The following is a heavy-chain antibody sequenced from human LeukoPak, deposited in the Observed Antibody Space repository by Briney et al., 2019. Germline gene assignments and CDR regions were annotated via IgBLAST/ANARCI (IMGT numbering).Heavy chain of an antibody. Sequence: ASLKVSCKASGYTFTSYGISWVRQAPGQGLEWMGWISAYNGNTNYAQKLQGRVTMTTDTSTSTAYMELRSLRSDDTAVYYCAATLGGYCSGGSCYSSDYWGQGTLVTVSS. CDR3: AATLGGYCSGGSCYSSDY. CDR1: GYTFTSYG. J-gene: IGHJ4*02. CDR2: ISAYNGNT. V-gene: IGHV1-18*04. D-gene: IGHD2-15*01.